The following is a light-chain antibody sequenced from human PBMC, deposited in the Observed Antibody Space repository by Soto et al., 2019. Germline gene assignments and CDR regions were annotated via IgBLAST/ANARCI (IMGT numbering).Light chain of an antibody. CDR3: ILYTSSSTLV. CDR2: DVS. CDR1: SSDVGGYNY. J-gene: IGLJ2*01. Sequence: QSALTQPASVSGSPGQSITISCTGTSSDVGGYNYVSWYQQHPGKAPKLMIYDVSNRPSGVSNRFSGSKSGNSASLTISGLQAEDEADYYCILYTSSSTLVFGGGTQLTVL. V-gene: IGLV2-14*01.